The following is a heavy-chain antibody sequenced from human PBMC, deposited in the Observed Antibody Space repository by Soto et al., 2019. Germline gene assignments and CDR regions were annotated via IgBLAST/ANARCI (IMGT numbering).Heavy chain of an antibody. V-gene: IGHV1-58*02. CDR2: IVVGSGNT. J-gene: IGHJ4*02. Sequence: QMQLVQSGPEVKKPGTSVKVSCKASGFTFTSSAMQWVRQARGQRLEWIGWIVVGSGNTNYAQKFHERVTITRDMSTSTDYMELSSLRSEETAVYYCSADHVDSCYNTFGACWGQGTLVTVSS. CDR1: GFTFTSSA. D-gene: IGHD3-16*01. CDR3: SADHVDSCYNTFGAC.